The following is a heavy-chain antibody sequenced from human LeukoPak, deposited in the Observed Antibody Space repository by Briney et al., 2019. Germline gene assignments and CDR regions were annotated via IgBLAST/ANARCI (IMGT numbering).Heavy chain of an antibody. CDR2: ISHDGSIK. CDR3: AQDYYGS. CDR1: GITFSSYG. J-gene: IGHJ4*02. V-gene: IGHV3-30*18. D-gene: IGHD3-10*01. Sequence: GGSLRLSCAASGITFSSYGMHWVRQAPGKGLEWVAVISHDGSIKYYEDSVKGRFTISRDNSKNTLYLQMNSLRAEDTAVYYCAQDYYGSGGQGTLVTVSS.